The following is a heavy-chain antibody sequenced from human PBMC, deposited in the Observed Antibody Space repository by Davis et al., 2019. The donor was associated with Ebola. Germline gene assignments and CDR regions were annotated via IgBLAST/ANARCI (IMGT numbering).Heavy chain of an antibody. CDR3: ARIRPRWYYDFWSGSNWFDP. CDR1: GGSFSGYY. CDR2: INHSGST. V-gene: IGHV4-34*01. J-gene: IGHJ5*02. Sequence: SETLSLTCAVYGGSFSGYYWSWIRQPPGKGLEWIGEINHSGSTNYNPSLKSRVTISVDTSKNQFSLKLSSVTAADTAVYYCARIRPRWYYDFWSGSNWFDPWGQGTLVTVSS. D-gene: IGHD3-3*01.